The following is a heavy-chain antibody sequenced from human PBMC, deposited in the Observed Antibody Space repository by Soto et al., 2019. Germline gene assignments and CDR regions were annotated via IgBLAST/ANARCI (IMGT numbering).Heavy chain of an antibody. Sequence: LESGGGLVQPGGSLRLSCAASGFTFSNYPMSWVRQAPGKCLEWVSGISGSGGTTYYADSVRGRFTISRDNSGNTLFLQMNSLRAEDTAVYYCAKQNLAVAIDSFGQGSLVTVSS. CDR1: GFTFSNYP. D-gene: IGHD2-21*01. V-gene: IGHV3-23*01. CDR3: AKQNLAVAIDS. CDR2: ISGSGGTT. J-gene: IGHJ4*02.